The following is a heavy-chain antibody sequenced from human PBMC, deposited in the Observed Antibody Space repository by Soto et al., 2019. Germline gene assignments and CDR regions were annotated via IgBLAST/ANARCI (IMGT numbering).Heavy chain of an antibody. CDR1: GGSISSGAFS. Sequence: SETLSLTCAVSGGSISSGAFSWSWIRQPPGKGLEWIGYIYHSGSTDYNPSLKSPVTISVDRSKNQFSLKLSSVTAADMAIYYFARGSSSGVYYYGMDVWGQGTTVTVSS. CDR2: IYHSGST. J-gene: IGHJ6*02. CDR3: ARGSSSGVYYYGMDV. V-gene: IGHV4-30-2*01. D-gene: IGHD3-10*01.